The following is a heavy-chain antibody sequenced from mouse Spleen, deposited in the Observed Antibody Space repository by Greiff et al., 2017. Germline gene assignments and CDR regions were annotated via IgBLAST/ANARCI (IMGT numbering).Heavy chain of an antibody. J-gene: IGHJ4*01. D-gene: IGHD2-14*01. Sequence: EVKVEESGPGLVKPSQSLSLTCSVTGYSITSGYYWNWIRQFPGNKLEWMGYISYDGSNNYNPSLKNRISITRDTSKNQFFLKLNSVTTEDTATYYCARNRYDYAMDYWGQGTSVTVSS. V-gene: IGHV3-6*01. CDR1: GYSITSGYY. CDR3: ARNRYDYAMDY. CDR2: ISYDGSN.